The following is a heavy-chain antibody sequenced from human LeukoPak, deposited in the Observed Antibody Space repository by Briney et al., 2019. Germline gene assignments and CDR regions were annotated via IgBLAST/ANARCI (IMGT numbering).Heavy chain of an antibody. D-gene: IGHD3-10*01. J-gene: IGHJ5*02. CDR1: GGSFSGYY. CDR2: INHSGST. Sequence: SETLSLTCAVYGGSFSGYYWSWIRQPPGKGLEWIGEINHSGSTNYNPSLKSRVTISIDTSKNQFSLKLSSVTAADTAVYYCARRGGITMVRGVKTRMSWFDPWGQGTLVTVSS. CDR3: ARRGGITMVRGVKTRMSWFDP. V-gene: IGHV4-34*01.